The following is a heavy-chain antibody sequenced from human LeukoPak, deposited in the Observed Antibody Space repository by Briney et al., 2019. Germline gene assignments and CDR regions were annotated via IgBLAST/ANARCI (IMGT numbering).Heavy chain of an antibody. D-gene: IGHD5-18*01. CDR1: GFTFSSYA. CDR3: AKHSGGYSNGYHFDY. CDR2: ISGSGGST. V-gene: IGHV3-23*01. Sequence: GGSLRLSCAASGFTFSSYAMSWVRQAPGKGLEWVSAISGSGGSTYYADSVKGRFTISGDNSKNTLYLQMNSLRAQDTAVYYCAKHSGGYSNGYHFDYWGQGTLVTVSS. J-gene: IGHJ4*02.